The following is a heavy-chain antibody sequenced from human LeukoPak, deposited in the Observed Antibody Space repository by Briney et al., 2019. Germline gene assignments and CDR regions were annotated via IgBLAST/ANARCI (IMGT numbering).Heavy chain of an antibody. CDR2: IYYSGST. CDR1: GGSISSYY. CDR3: ARDYSGSSTGYNWFDP. V-gene: IGHV4-59*01. J-gene: IGHJ5*02. D-gene: IGHD1-26*01. Sequence: PSETLSLTCTVSGGSISSYYWSWSRQPPGKGLEWGGYIYYSGSTNYNPSLKSRVTISVDTSKNQYSLKLSSVTAADTAVYYCARDYSGSSTGYNWFDPWGQGTLVTVSS.